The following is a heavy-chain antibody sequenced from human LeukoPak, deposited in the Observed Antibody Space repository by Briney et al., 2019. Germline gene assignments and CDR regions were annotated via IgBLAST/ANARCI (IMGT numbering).Heavy chain of an antibody. J-gene: IGHJ4*02. V-gene: IGHV1-69*05. D-gene: IGHD1-26*01. CDR2: IIPIFGTA. Sequence: SMKVSCKASGGTFSSYAISWVRQAPGQGLEWMGRIIPIFGTANYAQKFQGRVTITTDESTSTAYMELSSLRSEDTAVYYCARSVFGQGWELRGSYFDYWGQGTLVTVSS. CDR3: ARSVFGQGWELRGSYFDY. CDR1: GGTFSSYA.